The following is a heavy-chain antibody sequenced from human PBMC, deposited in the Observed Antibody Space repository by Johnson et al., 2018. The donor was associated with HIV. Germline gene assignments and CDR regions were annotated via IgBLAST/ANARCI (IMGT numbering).Heavy chain of an antibody. V-gene: IGHV3-23*04. D-gene: IGHD5-12*01. Sequence: VQLVESGGGVVQPGGSLRLSCVASGFTFSRYGMSWVRQAPGKGLEWVSTISGSGGSTYYADSVKGRFPISRDNSKNTLYLQMNSLRAEDTAVYYCAKDREYSGYDWYDAFDIWGQGTMVTVSS. CDR3: AKDREYSGYDWYDAFDI. J-gene: IGHJ3*02. CDR2: ISGSGGST. CDR1: GFTFSRYG.